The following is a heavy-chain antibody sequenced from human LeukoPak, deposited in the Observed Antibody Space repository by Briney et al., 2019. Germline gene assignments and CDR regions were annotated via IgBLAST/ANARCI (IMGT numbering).Heavy chain of an antibody. CDR1: GFTFNNYT. CDR2: ISGSGGTT. J-gene: IGHJ1*01. CDR3: AKEEGYYYDSGGYYVEYFQH. D-gene: IGHD3-22*01. Sequence: GGSLRLSCAASGFTFNNYTMSWVRQAPGKGLEWVSAISGSGGTTYYADSVKGRFTFSRDNSKNTLYLQMNSLRAEDTAVYYCAKEEGYYYDSGGYYVEYFQHWGQGTLVTVSS. V-gene: IGHV3-23*01.